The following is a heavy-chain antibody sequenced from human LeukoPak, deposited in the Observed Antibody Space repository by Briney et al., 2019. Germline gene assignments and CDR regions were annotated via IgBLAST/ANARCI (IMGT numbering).Heavy chain of an antibody. J-gene: IGHJ1*01. CDR1: GGTFSSYA. CDR2: IIPIFGTA. Sequence: ASVKVSCKASGGTFSSYAISWVRQAPGQGLEWMGGIIPIFGTANYAQKFQGRVTITADESTSTAYMELSSLRSEDTAVYYCARDSDFDSSGYIQHWGQGTLVTVST. CDR3: ARDSDFDSSGYIQH. V-gene: IGHV1-69*13. D-gene: IGHD3-22*01.